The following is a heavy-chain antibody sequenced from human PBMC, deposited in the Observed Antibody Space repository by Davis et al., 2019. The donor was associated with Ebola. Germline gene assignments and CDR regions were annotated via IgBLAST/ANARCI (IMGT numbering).Heavy chain of an antibody. D-gene: IGHD3-10*01. Sequence: MPSETLSLTCTVSSGSVSDHYWAWIRQTPGKGLEWVGYVYYDGTTNYNPSLKSRITISLDKSKNQFFLKLKSATAADTAMYYCARRVPMGNWFGPWGQGALVTVSS. CDR3: ARRVPMGNWFGP. CDR2: VYYDGTT. CDR1: SGSVSDHY. J-gene: IGHJ5*02. V-gene: IGHV4-59*08.